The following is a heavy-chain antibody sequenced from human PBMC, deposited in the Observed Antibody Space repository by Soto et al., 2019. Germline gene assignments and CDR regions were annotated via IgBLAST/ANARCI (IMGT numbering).Heavy chain of an antibody. CDR2: IYNSGNT. V-gene: IGHV4-30-4*01. D-gene: IGHD2-21*01. J-gene: IGHJ4*02. Sequence: SETLSLTCTVSGGSISDGAYYWSWIRQPPGKSLEWIGHIYNSGNTYNNPSLRSRLTISLDTSKSQFSLNLNSLTAADTAVYYCASGLSGDKVDQWGQGTLVTVSS. CDR1: GGSISDGAYY. CDR3: ASGLSGDKVDQ.